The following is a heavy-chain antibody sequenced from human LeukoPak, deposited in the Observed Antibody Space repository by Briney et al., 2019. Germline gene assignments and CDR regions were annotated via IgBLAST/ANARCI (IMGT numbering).Heavy chain of an antibody. D-gene: IGHD2-15*01. Sequence: SETLSLTCTVSGASIVPYYWDWVRQPAGKQLEWIGQVSTSGSGGSTTYSPSRKDRVTISLDKSKNQFSLKLTSVTAAGTAVYYRARLISGSGGYWYFYLWGRSTLVTVSS. J-gene: IGHJ2*01. CDR2: VSTSGSGGST. V-gene: IGHV4-4*07. CDR1: GASIVPYY. CDR3: ARLISGSGGYWYFYL.